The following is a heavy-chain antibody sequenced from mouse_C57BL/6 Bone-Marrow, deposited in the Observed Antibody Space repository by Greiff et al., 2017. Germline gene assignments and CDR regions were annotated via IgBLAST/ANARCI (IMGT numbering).Heavy chain of an antibody. CDR2: INPYNGGT. D-gene: IGHD1-1*01. CDR1: GYTFTDYY. J-gene: IGHJ2*01. CDR3: ARLGFITTVVAQDY. V-gene: IGHV1-19*01. Sequence: EVKLQESGPVLVKPGASVKMSCKASGYTFTDYYMNWVKQSHGKSLEWIGVINPYNGGTSYNQKFKGKATLTVDKSSSTAYMELNSLTSEDSAVYYCARLGFITTVVAQDYWGQGTTLTVSS.